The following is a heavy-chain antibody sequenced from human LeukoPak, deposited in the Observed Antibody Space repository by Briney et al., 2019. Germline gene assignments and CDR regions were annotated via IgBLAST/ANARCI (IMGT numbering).Heavy chain of an antibody. V-gene: IGHV1-69*04. J-gene: IGHJ4*02. CDR2: IIPILGIA. D-gene: IGHD3-10*01. Sequence: GASVKVSCKASGYTFTGYFMHWVRQAPGQGLEWMGRIIPILGIANYAQKFQGRVTITADKSTSTAYMELSSLRSEDTAVYYCARADGSVYWGQGTLVTVSS. CDR3: ARADGSVY. CDR1: GYTFTGYF.